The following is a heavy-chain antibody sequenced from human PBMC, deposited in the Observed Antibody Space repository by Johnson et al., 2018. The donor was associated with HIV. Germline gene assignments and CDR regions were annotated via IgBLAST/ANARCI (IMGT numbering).Heavy chain of an antibody. J-gene: IGHJ3*02. V-gene: IGHV3-11*01. D-gene: IGHD3-16*01. Sequence: QVQLVESGGGLVKPGGSLRLSCAASGFTFSDYYMSWIRQAPGKGLEWFSYISSSGSTIYYADSVKGRFTISRDNAKNTRYLQMKSLGAEDTAVYYCAKDGGAPASYGAVDIWGQGTMVTVSS. CDR1: GFTFSDYY. CDR3: AKDGGAPASYGAVDI. CDR2: ISSSGSTI.